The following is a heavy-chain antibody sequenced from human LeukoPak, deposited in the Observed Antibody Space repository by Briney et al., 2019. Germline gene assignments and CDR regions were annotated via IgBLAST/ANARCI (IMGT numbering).Heavy chain of an antibody. CDR1: EFTFSTYA. D-gene: IGHD6-19*01. Sequence: GGSLRLSCAASEFTFSTYAMNWVRQAPGKGLEWVAFIRYDGGNRYYADSVKGRFTISRDNSKNTLYLQMNSLRPEDTAVYYCAKDRIAVPPGYGMDVWGQGTAVTVS. CDR2: IRYDGGNR. V-gene: IGHV3-30*02. CDR3: AKDRIAVPPGYGMDV. J-gene: IGHJ6*02.